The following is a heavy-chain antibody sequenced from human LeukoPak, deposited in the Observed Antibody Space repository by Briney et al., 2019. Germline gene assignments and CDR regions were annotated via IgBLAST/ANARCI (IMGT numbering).Heavy chain of an antibody. CDR3: ARDRGYCSSTSCYYFDY. CDR2: ISYDGSNK. J-gene: IGHJ4*02. V-gene: IGHV3-30*04. CDR1: GFTFSSYA. Sequence: PGRSLRLSCAASGFTFSSYAMHWVRQAPGKGLEWVAVISYDGSNKYYADSVKGRFTISRDNSKNTLYLQMNRLRAEDTAVYYCARDRGYCSSTSCYYFDYWGQGTLVTVSS. D-gene: IGHD2-2*01.